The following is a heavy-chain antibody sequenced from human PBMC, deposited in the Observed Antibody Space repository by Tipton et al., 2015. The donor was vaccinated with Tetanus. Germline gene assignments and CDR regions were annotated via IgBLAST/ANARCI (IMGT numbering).Heavy chain of an antibody. CDR1: GGSFSGYY. Sequence: TLSLTCAVYGGSFSGYYWSWIRQPPGKGLEWIGEINHSGSTNYNPSLKSRVTISVDTSKNQFSLKLSSVTAADTAVYYCARGGGSYDYWGQGTLVTVSS. CDR3: ARGGGSYDY. CDR2: INHSGST. V-gene: IGHV4-34*01. D-gene: IGHD1-26*01. J-gene: IGHJ4*02.